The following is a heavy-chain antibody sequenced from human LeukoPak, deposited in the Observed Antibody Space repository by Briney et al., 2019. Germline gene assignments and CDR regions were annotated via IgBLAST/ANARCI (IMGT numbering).Heavy chain of an antibody. CDR2: INHSGST. J-gene: IGHJ4*02. D-gene: IGHD3-16*01. V-gene: IGHV4-34*01. CDR1: GGSFSGYY. Sequence: PSVTLSLTCAVYGGSFSGYYWSWIRQPPGKGLEGIGEINHSGSTNYNPSLNSRVTISVDTTNKQFSLKLSSVTAAAAADYCCARGWVSGGGIFDYWGQGNLVPVSS. CDR3: ARGWVSGGGIFDY.